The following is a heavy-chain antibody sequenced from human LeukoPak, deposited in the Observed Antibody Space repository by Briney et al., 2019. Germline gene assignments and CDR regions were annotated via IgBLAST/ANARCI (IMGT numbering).Heavy chain of an antibody. D-gene: IGHD6-19*01. CDR3: ARDDSSGYDY. CDR2: IYYSGST. Sequence: SETLSLTCTVSGGSISSYYWSWIRQPPGKGLEWIGYIYYSGSTNYNPSLKSRVTISVDTSKNQFSLKLSSVTAADTAVYYCARDDSSGYDYWGQGTLVTVSS. J-gene: IGHJ4*02. CDR1: GGSISSYY. V-gene: IGHV4-59*01.